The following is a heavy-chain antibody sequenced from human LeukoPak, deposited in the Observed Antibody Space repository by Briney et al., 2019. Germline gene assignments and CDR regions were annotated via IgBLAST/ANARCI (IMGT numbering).Heavy chain of an antibody. CDR2: ISYDGSNK. J-gene: IGHJ4*02. CDR3: AKGGLEFDY. V-gene: IGHV3-30*18. CDR1: GFTFSSYA. D-gene: IGHD3-3*01. Sequence: HPGGSLRLSCAASGFTFSSYAMSWVRQAPGKGLEWVAVISYDGSNKYYADSVKGRFTISRDNSKNTLYLQMNSLRAEDTAVYYCAKGGLEFDYWGQGTLVTVSS.